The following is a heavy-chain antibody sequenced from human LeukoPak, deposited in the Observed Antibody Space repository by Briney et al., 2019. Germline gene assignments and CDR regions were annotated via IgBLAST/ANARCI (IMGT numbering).Heavy chain of an antibody. CDR3: AKAYYYDSSGHYSPSLDY. D-gene: IGHD3-22*01. J-gene: IGHJ4*02. CDR2: INARGDGT. Sequence: GGSLRLSCAASGFTFSSYEMNWVRQAPGKGLEWVSAINARGDGTYYAGSVKGRFTVSRDSSKNTLYLQMNSLGGEDTAVYYCAKAYYYDSSGHYSPSLDYWGQGTLVTVSS. V-gene: IGHV3-23*01. CDR1: GFTFSSYE.